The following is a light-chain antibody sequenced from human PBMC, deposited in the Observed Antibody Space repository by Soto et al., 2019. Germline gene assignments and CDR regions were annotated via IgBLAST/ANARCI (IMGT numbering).Light chain of an antibody. J-gene: IGLJ1*01. CDR1: SSDVGGYNY. Sequence: QSSLTQPPSASGSPGQSVTISCTGTSSDVGGYNYVSWYQQHPGKAPKLIIYDVTHRPSGVPNRFSGSKSGNTASLTISGLQAEDEADYYCSSYTSTSTYVFGTGTKVTVL. V-gene: IGLV2-14*03. CDR3: SSYTSTSTYV. CDR2: DVT.